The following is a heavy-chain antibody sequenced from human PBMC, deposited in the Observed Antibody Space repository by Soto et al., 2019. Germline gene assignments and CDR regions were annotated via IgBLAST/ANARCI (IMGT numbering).Heavy chain of an antibody. J-gene: IGHJ3*02. Sequence: PGGSLRLSCTASGFTFGDYAMSWVRQAPGKGLEWVGFIRSKAYGGTTEYAASVKGRFTISRDDSKSIAYLQMNSLKTEDTAVYYCTRELTYYDFWSGPRGSAFDIWGQGTMVIASS. V-gene: IGHV3-49*04. D-gene: IGHD3-3*01. CDR2: IRSKAYGGTT. CDR1: GFTFGDYA. CDR3: TRELTYYDFWSGPRGSAFDI.